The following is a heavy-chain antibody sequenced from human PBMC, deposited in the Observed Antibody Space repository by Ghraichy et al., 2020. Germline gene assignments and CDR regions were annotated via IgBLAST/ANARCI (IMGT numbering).Heavy chain of an antibody. CDR1: GGSISSYY. CDR3: ARGGSGYYYNY. J-gene: IGHJ4*02. Sequence: SQTLSLTCTVSGGSISSYYWSWIRQPPGKGLEWIGYIYYSGSTNYNPSLKSRVTISVDTSKNQFSLKLSSVTAADTAVYYCARGGSGYYYNYWGQGTLVTVSS. CDR2: IYYSGST. D-gene: IGHD3-22*01. V-gene: IGHV4-59*01.